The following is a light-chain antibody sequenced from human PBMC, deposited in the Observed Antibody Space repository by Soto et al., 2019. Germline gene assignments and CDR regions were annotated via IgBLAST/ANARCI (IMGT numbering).Light chain of an antibody. CDR2: GAS. CDR1: QSVTKN. Sequence: LMTQSPSTLAVSPGERATLSCRASQSVTKNLAWYQHKPGQAPRLLISGASTRATDIPARFSGSGSGTEFTLTISGLQSEDFELYYCQHYNKWPWTFGQGTKVDI. J-gene: IGKJ1*01. CDR3: QHYNKWPWT. V-gene: IGKV3-15*01.